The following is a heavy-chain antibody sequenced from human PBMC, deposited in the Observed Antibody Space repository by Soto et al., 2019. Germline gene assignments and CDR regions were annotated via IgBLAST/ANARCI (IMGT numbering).Heavy chain of an antibody. CDR2: IYWDDDK. J-gene: IGHJ6*02. D-gene: IGHD3-10*01. V-gene: IGHV2-5*02. CDR3: ARTMVRGVRLYGMDV. Sequence: SGPTLVSPTQTLTLTCTFSGFSLSTSGAGVGWIRQPPGNALEWLALIYWDDDKRYSPSLKSRLTITKDTSKNQVVLTMTNMDPVDTATYYCARTMVRGVRLYGMDVWGQGTTVTVSS. CDR1: GFSLSTSGAG.